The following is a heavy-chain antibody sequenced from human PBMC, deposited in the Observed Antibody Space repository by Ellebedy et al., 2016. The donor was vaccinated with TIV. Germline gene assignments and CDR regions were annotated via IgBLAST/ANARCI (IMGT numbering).Heavy chain of an antibody. D-gene: IGHD2-21*01. V-gene: IGHV3-23*01. CDR1: GFTFNNYA. J-gene: IGHJ6*02. Sequence: GGSLRLSCAASGFTFNNYAMQWVRQAPGGGLQWVSGISGGGVSTSYGPPVRGRFTISRDNSNNTLYLQMSSLRPEDTATYFCAKSGDPYTYYGMDLWGQGTTVTVSS. CDR3: AKSGDPYTYYGMDL. CDR2: ISGGGVST.